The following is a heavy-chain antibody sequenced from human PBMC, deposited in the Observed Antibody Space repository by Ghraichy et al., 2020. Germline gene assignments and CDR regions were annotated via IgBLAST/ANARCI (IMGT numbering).Heavy chain of an antibody. Sequence: GASLRLSCAVSGFTISGNYMSWVRQAPGKGLEWVSIIYTDGNTHYADSVKGRFTISRDNSQNTLHLQMNSLRVEDTAVYYCARGPNLDVWGQGTTVTVSS. J-gene: IGHJ6*02. CDR1: GFTISGNY. CDR2: IYTDGNT. V-gene: IGHV3-53*01. CDR3: ARGPNLDV.